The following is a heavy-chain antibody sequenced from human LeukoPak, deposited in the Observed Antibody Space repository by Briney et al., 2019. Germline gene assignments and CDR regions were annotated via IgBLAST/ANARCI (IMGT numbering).Heavy chain of an antibody. CDR3: ARDRLVPDY. CDR1: GGSITSSTYY. J-gene: IGHJ4*02. CDR2: IYYSGST. V-gene: IGHV4-39*07. D-gene: IGHD6-6*01. Sequence: PSETLSLTCTVSGGSITSSTYYWGWIRQPPGKGLEWIGNIYYSGSTYSNPSLKSRVTISVDTSKNQFSLKLNSVTAADTAMYYCARDRLVPDYWGQGTLVTVSS.